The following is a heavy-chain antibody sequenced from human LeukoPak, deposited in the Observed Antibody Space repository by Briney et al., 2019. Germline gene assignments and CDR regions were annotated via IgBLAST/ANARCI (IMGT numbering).Heavy chain of an antibody. D-gene: IGHD4-23*01. J-gene: IGHJ5*02. CDR1: GYTFTSYY. Sequence: ASVKVSCKASGYTFTSYYIHWVRQAPGHGLEWMGTINFSGDSTTYEQKFQGRITMTRDTSTSTVYMEVSSLRSEDTAVYYCARDNSVEDTAWWFDPWGQGTLVTVSS. CDR2: INFSGDST. V-gene: IGHV1-46*01. CDR3: ARDNSVEDTAWWFDP.